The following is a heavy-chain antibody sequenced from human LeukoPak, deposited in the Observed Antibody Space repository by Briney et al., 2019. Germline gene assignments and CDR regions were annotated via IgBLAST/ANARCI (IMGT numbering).Heavy chain of an antibody. D-gene: IGHD1-26*01. CDR1: GYTLTELP. V-gene: IGHV1-24*01. CDR2: FDPEDGET. CDR3: ATETLLVGATRGFDY. Sequence: GASVKVSCKVSGYTLTELPMHWVRQAPGKGLEWMGGFDPEDGETIYAQKFQGRVTMTEDTSTDTAYMELSSLRSEDTAVYYCATETLLVGATRGFDYWGQGTLVTVSS. J-gene: IGHJ4*02.